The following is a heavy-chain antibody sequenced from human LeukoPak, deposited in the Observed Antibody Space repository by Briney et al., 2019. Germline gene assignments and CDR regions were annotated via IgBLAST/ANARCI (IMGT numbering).Heavy chain of an antibody. J-gene: IGHJ4*02. V-gene: IGHV4-34*01. Sequence: GSLRLSCAASGFTFSSYSMNWVRQVPGKGLEWIGEINHSGSTNYNPSLKSRVTISVDTSKNQFSLKLSSATAADTAVYYCARRRVVVAATRGVFDYWGQGTLVTVSS. CDR1: GFTFSSYS. CDR2: INHSGST. CDR3: ARRRVVVAATRGVFDY. D-gene: IGHD2-15*01.